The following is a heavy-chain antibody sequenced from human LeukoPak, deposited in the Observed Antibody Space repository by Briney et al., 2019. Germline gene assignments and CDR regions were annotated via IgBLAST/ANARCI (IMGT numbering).Heavy chain of an antibody. CDR3: ARTPGRQWLRNAFDI. CDR1: GYTFTSYY. V-gene: IGHV1-46*01. J-gene: IGHJ3*02. CDR2: INPSGGST. D-gene: IGHD6-19*01. Sequence: ASVKVSCKASGYTFTSYYMHWVRQAPGQGLEWMGIINPSGGSTSYAQKFQGRVTMTTDTSDTSTITAYMELRSLRSEDTAVYYCARTPGRQWLRNAFDIWGQGTMVTVSS.